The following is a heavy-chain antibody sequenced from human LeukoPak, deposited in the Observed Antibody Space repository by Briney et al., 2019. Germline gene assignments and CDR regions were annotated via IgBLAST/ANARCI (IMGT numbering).Heavy chain of an antibody. CDR3: ATFSDYGDYHFAY. CDR1: GYTLTELS. V-gene: IGHV1-24*01. J-gene: IGHJ4*02. CDR2: FDPEDGET. D-gene: IGHD4-17*01. Sequence: ASVKVSCKVSGYTLTELSMHWVRQAPGKGLEWMGGFDPEDGETIYAQKFQGRVTMTEDTSTDTAYMGLSSLKSEDTAVYYCATFSDYGDYHFAYWGQGTLVTVSS.